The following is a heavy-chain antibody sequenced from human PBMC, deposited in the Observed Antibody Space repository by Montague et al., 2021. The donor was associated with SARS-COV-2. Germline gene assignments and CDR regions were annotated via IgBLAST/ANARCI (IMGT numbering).Heavy chain of an antibody. Sequence: SETLSLTCAVSGVSITSTNWWSLVRQPPWKGLEWIGEISYGGIATXNPXLKSRATISMDRSRNLFSLKLSSVTAADTALYYCAGKVLTVPADYWGQGTLVTVS. D-gene: IGHD4-11*01. V-gene: IGHV4-4*02. CDR1: GVSITSTNW. CDR3: AGKVLTVPADY. CDR2: ISYGGIA. J-gene: IGHJ4*02.